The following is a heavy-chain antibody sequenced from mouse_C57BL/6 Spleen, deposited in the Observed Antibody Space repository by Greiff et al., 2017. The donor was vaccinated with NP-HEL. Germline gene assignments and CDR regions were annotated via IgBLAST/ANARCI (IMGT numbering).Heavy chain of an antibody. D-gene: IGHD1-1*01. CDR1: GYTFTSYW. V-gene: IGHV1-64*01. Sequence: QVQLQQPGAELVKPVSSVPFSFNTSGYTFTSYWMHWVKQRTGQGLEWIGMIHPNSGSTNYNEKFKSKATLTVDKSSSTAYMQLSSLTSEDSAVYYCARGITKVVATNYFDYWGQGTTLTVSS. J-gene: IGHJ2*01. CDR2: IHPNSGST. CDR3: ARGITKVVATNYFDY.